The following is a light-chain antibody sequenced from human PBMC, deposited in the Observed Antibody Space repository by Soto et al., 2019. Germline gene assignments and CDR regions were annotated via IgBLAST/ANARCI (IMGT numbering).Light chain of an antibody. V-gene: IGKV1-5*03. CDR2: KAS. J-gene: IGKJ4*01. CDR1: QSISSW. CDR3: QQYDDYSVT. Sequence: DIQMTQSPSTLSASVGDRVTITCRASQSISSWLAWYQQKPGKAPKLVIYKASSLERGVPSRFSGSGSGTEFTLTISSLQPDDFATYYCQQYDDYSVTFGGGTTLEIK.